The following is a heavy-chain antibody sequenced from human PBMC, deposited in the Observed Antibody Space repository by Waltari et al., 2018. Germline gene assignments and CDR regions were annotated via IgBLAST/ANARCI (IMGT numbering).Heavy chain of an antibody. CDR3: TRDTHSGDYYYYYMDV. D-gene: IGHD3-10*01. Sequence: EVQLVESGGGLVQPGRSLRLSCTASGFTFGDYAMSRVRQAPGKGLEWVGFIRSKAYGGTTEYAASVKGRFTISRDDSKSIAYLQMNSLKTEDTAVYYCTRDTHSGDYYYYYMDVWGKGTTVTVSS. V-gene: IGHV3-49*04. CDR1: GFTFGDYA. CDR2: IRSKAYGGTT. J-gene: IGHJ6*03.